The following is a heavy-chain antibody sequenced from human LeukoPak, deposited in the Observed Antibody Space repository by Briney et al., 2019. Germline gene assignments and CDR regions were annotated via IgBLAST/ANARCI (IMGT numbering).Heavy chain of an antibody. CDR2: IYYSGST. Sequence: SETLSLTCTVSGGSISSGSYYWGWIRQPPGKGREWMGSIYYSGSTYYNPSLKSRVTISVDTSKNQFSLKLSSVTAADTAVYYCAGVYSGYDYYMDVWGKGTTVTVSS. CDR3: AGVYSGYDYYMDV. V-gene: IGHV4-39*01. D-gene: IGHD1-26*01. J-gene: IGHJ6*03. CDR1: GGSISSGSYY.